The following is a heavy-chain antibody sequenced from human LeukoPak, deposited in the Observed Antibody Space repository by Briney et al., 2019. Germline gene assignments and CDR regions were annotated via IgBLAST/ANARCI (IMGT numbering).Heavy chain of an antibody. CDR2: IYSGGST. J-gene: IGHJ4*02. D-gene: IGHD6-19*01. CDR1: GFTVSSNY. V-gene: IGHV3-66*01. CDR3: AREYSSGWYAYFDY. Sequence: PGGSLRLSCAASGFTVSSNYMSWVRQAPGKGLEWVSVIYSGGSTYYADSVKGRFTISRGNSKNTLYLQMNSLRAEDTAVYYCAREYSSGWYAYFDYWGQGTLVTVSS.